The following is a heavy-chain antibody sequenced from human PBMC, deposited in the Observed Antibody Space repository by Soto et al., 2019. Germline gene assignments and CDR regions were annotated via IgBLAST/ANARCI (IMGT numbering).Heavy chain of an antibody. CDR2: ISYDGSNK. CDR3: AKDLSRMTTVTTMGFYFDY. Sequence: QVQLVESGGGVVQPGRSLRLSCAASGFTFSSYGMHWVRQAPGKGLEWVAVISYDGSNKYYADSVKGRFTISRDNSKNTLYLQMNSLRAEDTAVYYCAKDLSRMTTVTTMGFYFDYWGQGTLVTVSS. CDR1: GFTFSSYG. D-gene: IGHD4-17*01. J-gene: IGHJ4*02. V-gene: IGHV3-30*18.